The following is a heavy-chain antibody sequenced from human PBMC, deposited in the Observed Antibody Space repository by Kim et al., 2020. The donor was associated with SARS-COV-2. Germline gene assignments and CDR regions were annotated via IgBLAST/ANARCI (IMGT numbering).Heavy chain of an antibody. CDR2: ISWDSDYT. D-gene: IGHD3-3*01. CDR3: AKDRPDFWKLSDGMDV. J-gene: IGHJ6*02. Sequence: GGSLRLSCAASGFTFDDYSMHWIRQAPGKGLEWVSLISWDSDYTYYADSVKGRFTISRDNSKSSLYLQMNSLRTEDTALYYCAKDRPDFWKLSDGMDVWGQGTTVTVS. V-gene: IGHV3-43*01. CDR1: GFTFDDYS.